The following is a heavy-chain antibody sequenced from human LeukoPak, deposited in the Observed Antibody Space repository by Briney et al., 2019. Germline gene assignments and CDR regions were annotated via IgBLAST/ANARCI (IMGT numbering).Heavy chain of an antibody. CDR1: GFTFSSYA. V-gene: IGHV3-30-3*01. D-gene: IGHD1-26*01. CDR2: ISYDGSNK. J-gene: IGHJ4*02. CDR3: AREYSGSSMGRFDY. Sequence: GGSLRLSCAASGFTFSSYAMHWVRQAPGKGLEWVAVISYDGSNKYYADSVKGRFTISRDNSKNTLYLQMNSLRAEDTAVYYCAREYSGSSMGRFDYWGQGTLVTVSS.